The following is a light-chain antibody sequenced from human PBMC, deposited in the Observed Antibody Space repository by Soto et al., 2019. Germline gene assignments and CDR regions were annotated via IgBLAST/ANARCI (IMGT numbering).Light chain of an antibody. V-gene: IGKV1-5*03. Sequence: DIQMTQFPSTLSASVGDSVTITCRASQSVSSWLAWYQQKPGKAPKLLIYKASTLESGVPSRFSGSGSRTEFTLTISSLQPDDFATYHCQQYDTYWTFGQGTKVEIK. CDR2: KAS. CDR1: QSVSSW. CDR3: QQYDTYWT. J-gene: IGKJ1*01.